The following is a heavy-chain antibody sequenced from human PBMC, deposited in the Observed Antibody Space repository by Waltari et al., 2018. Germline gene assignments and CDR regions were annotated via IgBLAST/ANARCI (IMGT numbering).Heavy chain of an antibody. Sequence: QVQLQQWGAGLLKPSETLSLTCAVYGGSFSGYYWSWIRQPQGKGLEWIGEIHHSGSTTYNTSVKSRVTRSVDTSKNQFSLKLSSVTAADTAVYYCARILITGTIQSFDYWGQGTLVTVSS. J-gene: IGHJ4*02. D-gene: IGHD1-20*01. V-gene: IGHV4-34*01. CDR1: GGSFSGYY. CDR3: ARILITGTIQSFDY. CDR2: IHHSGST.